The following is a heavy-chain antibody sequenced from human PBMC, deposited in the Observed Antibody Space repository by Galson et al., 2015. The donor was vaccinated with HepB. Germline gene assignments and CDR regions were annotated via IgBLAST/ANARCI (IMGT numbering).Heavy chain of an antibody. V-gene: IGHV3-23*01. D-gene: IGHD5-24*01. J-gene: IGHJ4*02. Sequence: SLRLSCAASGFIFSNYAMSWVRQVPGKGLEWVSTISGSIGSTYYADSVKGRLTISRDNSQSTLYLHMNSLRVEDTAVYYCVSSGGYNYWEDDFDYWDQGTLVTVSS. CDR3: VSSGGYNYWEDDFDY. CDR2: ISGSIGST. CDR1: GFIFSNYA.